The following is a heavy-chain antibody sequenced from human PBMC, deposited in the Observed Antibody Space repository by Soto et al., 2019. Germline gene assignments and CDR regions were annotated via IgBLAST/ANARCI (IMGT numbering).Heavy chain of an antibody. CDR2: TYYRSKWYN. CDR1: GDSVSRNSAA. CDR3: ARGYYDFWSGLDY. D-gene: IGHD3-3*01. V-gene: IGHV6-1*01. J-gene: IGHJ4*02. Sequence: SQTLSLTCAISGDSVSRNSAAWNWIRQSPSRGLEWLGRTYYRSKWYNDYAVSVKSLITINPDTSKNQFSLQLNSVAPEDTAVYCCARGYYDFWSGLDYWGQGTLVTVSS.